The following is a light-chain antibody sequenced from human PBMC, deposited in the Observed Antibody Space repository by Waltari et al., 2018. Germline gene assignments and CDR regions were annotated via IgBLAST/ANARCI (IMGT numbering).Light chain of an antibody. Sequence: EIVFTQSPGTLSLSPGERATLSCRASQSVSRTLAWYQQKPGQAPRLLIYEASTRATGIADRFSGSGSGTDFSLTISRLEPEDFAVYYCQKYGRLPATFGQGTKVEIK. J-gene: IGKJ1*01. CDR3: QKYGRLPAT. CDR2: EAS. CDR1: QSVSRT. V-gene: IGKV3-20*01.